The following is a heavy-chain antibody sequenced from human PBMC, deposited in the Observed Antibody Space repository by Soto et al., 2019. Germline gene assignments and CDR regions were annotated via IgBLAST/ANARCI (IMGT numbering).Heavy chain of an antibody. J-gene: IGHJ4*02. D-gene: IGHD6-19*01. Sequence: QVQLQESGPGLVKPSGTLSLTCAVSGGSISSSNWWSWVRQPPGKGLEWIGEIYHSGSTNYNTSRKSGVTRAIDTSKNQSSLKLSSVTAADTAVYYCARGPGWLGQRSYYFDFGGQGTLVNGSS. CDR2: IYHSGST. CDR1: GGSISSSNW. CDR3: ARGPGWLGQRSYYFDF. V-gene: IGHV4-4*02.